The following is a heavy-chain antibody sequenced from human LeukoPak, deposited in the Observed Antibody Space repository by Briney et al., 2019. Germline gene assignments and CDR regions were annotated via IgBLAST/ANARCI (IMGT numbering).Heavy chain of an antibody. V-gene: IGHV3-53*01. CDR3: ARAGGATITLGY. Sequence: GGSLRLSCAASGFTVSSNYMSWVRQAPGKGLEWVSVIYSGDSTYYADSVKGRFTISRDNSKNTLYLQMNSLRAEDTAVYYCARAGGATITLGYWGQGTLVTVSS. J-gene: IGHJ4*02. D-gene: IGHD5-12*01. CDR1: GFTVSSNY. CDR2: IYSGDST.